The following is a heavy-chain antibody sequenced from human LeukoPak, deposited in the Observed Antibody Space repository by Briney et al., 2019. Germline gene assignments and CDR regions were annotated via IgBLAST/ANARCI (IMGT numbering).Heavy chain of an antibody. V-gene: IGHV3-7*01. Sequence: PGGSLRLSCAASGFTFSNYWMNWVRQAPGKGLEWVANIKQDGSETYYVDSVKGRFTISRDNAKNSLYLQMNSLRAEDTAVYYCARDQSRDSSGPWEGNWFDPWGQGTLVTVSS. CDR3: ARDQSRDSSGPWEGNWFDP. J-gene: IGHJ5*02. CDR1: GFTFSNYW. D-gene: IGHD3-22*01. CDR2: IKQDGSET.